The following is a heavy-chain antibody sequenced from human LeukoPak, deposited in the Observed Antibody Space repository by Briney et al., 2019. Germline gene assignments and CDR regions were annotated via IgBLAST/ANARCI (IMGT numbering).Heavy chain of an antibody. Sequence: PGGSLRLSCAASALTFSSSAMSWVRQDPRQGLEWVSGIDIGGGSTYYADSVKGRFSISRDNSRTTLYLQMNSLRAEDTAVYYCAKVDWSTFDYWGQGTLVTVSS. CDR1: ALTFSSSA. D-gene: IGHD3-9*01. CDR3: AKVDWSTFDY. CDR2: IDIGGGST. J-gene: IGHJ4*02. V-gene: IGHV3-23*03.